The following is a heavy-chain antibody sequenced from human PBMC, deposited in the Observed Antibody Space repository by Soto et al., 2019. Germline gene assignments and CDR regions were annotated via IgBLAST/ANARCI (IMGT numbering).Heavy chain of an antibody. CDR1: GGNFTNYA. CDR2: VIPMFGTI. CDR3: AIKGVGDVSQGYYFFYGVDV. J-gene: IGHJ6*02. Sequence: QVQLVQSGPEVKKPGSSVKVSCRASGGNFTNYALNWVRQAPGQGLEWMGGVIPMFGTINYSQMFQGRVTITAAESTSTAYMELSGLRSGDTAAYYCAIKGVGDVSQGYYFFYGVDVWGPGTPVTVSS. D-gene: IGHD1-26*01. V-gene: IGHV1-69*01.